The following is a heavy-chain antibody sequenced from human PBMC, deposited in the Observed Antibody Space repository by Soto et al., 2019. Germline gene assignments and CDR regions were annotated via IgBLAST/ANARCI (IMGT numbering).Heavy chain of an antibody. CDR3: ARPSRRERADCGMDV. CDR1: GYNFTTYW. D-gene: IGHD6-25*01. V-gene: IGHV5-51*01. Sequence: PVESLKISCKGSGYNFTTYWIGWVRQMPGKGLEWMGIIYPGDSDTRYSPSFQGQVTISADTSINTAYLQLSSLKASDTAMYYCARPSRRERADCGMDVWGQGTTVTVSS. CDR2: IYPGDSDT. J-gene: IGHJ6*02.